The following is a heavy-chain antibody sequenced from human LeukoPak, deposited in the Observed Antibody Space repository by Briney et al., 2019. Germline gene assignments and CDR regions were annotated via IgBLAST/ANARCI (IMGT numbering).Heavy chain of an antibody. V-gene: IGHV1-18*01. CDR3: ARDLITMVRGVILYYYGMDV. D-gene: IGHD3-10*01. Sequence: GASVKVSCKASGYTFTSYGISWVRQATGQGLEWMGWISAYNGNTNYAQKLQGRVTMTTDTSTSTAYMELRSLRSDDTAVYYCARDLITMVRGVILYYYGMDVWGQGTTITVSS. CDR2: ISAYNGNT. CDR1: GYTFTSYG. J-gene: IGHJ6*02.